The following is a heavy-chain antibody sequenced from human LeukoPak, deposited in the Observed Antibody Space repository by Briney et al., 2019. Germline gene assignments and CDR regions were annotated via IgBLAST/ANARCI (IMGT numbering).Heavy chain of an antibody. Sequence: GSLRLSCAASGFTFSSYGMHWVRQAPGKGLEWVAFIRYDGSNKYYADSVKGRFTISRDNAKNSLYLQMNSLRAEDTAVYYCAKGYYGSGTAFDYWGQGTLVTVSS. CDR1: GFTFSSYG. J-gene: IGHJ4*02. V-gene: IGHV3-30*02. D-gene: IGHD3-10*01. CDR3: AKGYYGSGTAFDY. CDR2: IRYDGSNK.